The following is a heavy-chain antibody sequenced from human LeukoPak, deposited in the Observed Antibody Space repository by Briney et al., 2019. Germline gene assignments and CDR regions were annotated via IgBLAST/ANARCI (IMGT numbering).Heavy chain of an antibody. Sequence: PGGSLPLPRAASGFAFSSYAMSWARQPPGKGLVGVAVLSRRDDYTYYAASVKGRLTISRDHSPNTLYLQLNALRAQDPTVLYGANDYRSGSFHDFWGQGTLVSVSS. CDR1: GFAFSSYA. V-gene: IGHV3-23*01. D-gene: IGHD3-10*01. J-gene: IGHJ4*02. CDR2: LSRRDDYT. CDR3: ANDYRSGSFHDF.